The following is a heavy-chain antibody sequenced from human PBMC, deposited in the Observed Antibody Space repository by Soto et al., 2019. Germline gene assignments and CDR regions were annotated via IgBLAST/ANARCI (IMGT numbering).Heavy chain of an antibody. Sequence: EVHLVESGGGLVQPGRSLRLSCAASGFTFDDYAMHWVRQAPGKGLEWVSGISWNSGSIGYADSVKGRFTISRDNAKNSLYVQMNSLRAEDTALYYCAKDHCSGGSCYSFDYWGQGILVTVSS. CDR3: AKDHCSGGSCYSFDY. CDR2: ISWNSGSI. D-gene: IGHD2-15*01. J-gene: IGHJ4*02. V-gene: IGHV3-9*01. CDR1: GFTFDDYA.